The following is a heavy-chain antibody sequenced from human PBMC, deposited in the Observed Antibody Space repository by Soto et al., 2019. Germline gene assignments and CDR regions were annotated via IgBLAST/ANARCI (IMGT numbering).Heavy chain of an antibody. CDR3: ARAYGSGSYYIFQS. V-gene: IGHV4-31*03. CDR2: IYYSGST. D-gene: IGHD3-10*01. Sequence: SETLSLTCTVSGGSISSGGYYWSWIRQHPGKGLEWIGYIYYSGSTYYNPSLKSRVTISVDTSKNQFSLKLSSVTAADTAVYYCARAYGSGSYYIFQSWGQGTTVTVSS. J-gene: IGHJ6*02. CDR1: GGSISSGGYY.